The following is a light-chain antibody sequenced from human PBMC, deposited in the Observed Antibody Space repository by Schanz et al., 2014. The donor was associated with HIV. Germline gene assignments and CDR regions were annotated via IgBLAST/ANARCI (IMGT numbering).Light chain of an antibody. CDR3: QQRINWPRT. CDR2: GAS. Sequence: EIVLTQSPGTLSLSPGERATLSCRASQSISTYLAWYQQKPGQAPRLLIYGASSRATGIPDRFSGSGSGTDFTLTISRLEPEDFAVYYCQQRINWPRTFGQGTKVEIK. J-gene: IGKJ1*01. V-gene: IGKV3-11*01. CDR1: QSISTY.